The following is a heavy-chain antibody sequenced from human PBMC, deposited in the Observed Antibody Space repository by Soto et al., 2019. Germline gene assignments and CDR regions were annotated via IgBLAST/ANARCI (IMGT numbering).Heavy chain of an antibody. D-gene: IGHD3-16*01. CDR1: GYTSTSYD. J-gene: IGHJ6*01. V-gene: IGHV1-8*01. CDR2: MNPNSGNT. Sequence: DSVKVSCKASGYTSTSYDINWVRQATGQGLEWMGWMNPNSGNTGYAQKFQGRVTMTRNTSISTAYMELSSLRSEDTAVYYCAITWGAYFYGIDVGGQGTPVTAS. CDR3: AITWGAYFYGIDV.